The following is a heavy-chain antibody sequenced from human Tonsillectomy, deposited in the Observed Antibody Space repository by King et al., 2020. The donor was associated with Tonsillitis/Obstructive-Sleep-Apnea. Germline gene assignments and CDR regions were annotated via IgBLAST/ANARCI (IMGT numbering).Heavy chain of an antibody. CDR2: ISWDSGSI. V-gene: IGHV3-9*01. CDR3: AKRAAATTYNGFDP. Sequence: MQLVQSGGGLVQPGRSLRLSCAASGFTFDDYAMHWVRQAPGKGLEWVSGISWDSGSIAYADSVHGRFTISRDNARNSLYLQKNSLRPEATALYSYAKRAAATTYNGFDPWGQGTLVTVSS. D-gene: IGHD1-26*01. J-gene: IGHJ5*02. CDR1: GFTFDDYA.